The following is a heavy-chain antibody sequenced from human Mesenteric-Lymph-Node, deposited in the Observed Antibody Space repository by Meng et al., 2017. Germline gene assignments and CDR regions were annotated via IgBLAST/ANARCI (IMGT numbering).Heavy chain of an antibody. J-gene: IGHJ4*02. D-gene: IGHD3-22*01. Sequence: GESLKISCAVSGFFFPSYAMSWVRQAPGKGLEWVANIKQDGSEKYYVDSVKGRFTISRDNAKNSLYLQMNSLRAEDTAVYYCAREAYYYDSSGYSTDYWGQGTLVTVSS. CDR2: IKQDGSEK. CDR1: GFFFPSYA. CDR3: AREAYYYDSSGYSTDY. V-gene: IGHV3-7*01.